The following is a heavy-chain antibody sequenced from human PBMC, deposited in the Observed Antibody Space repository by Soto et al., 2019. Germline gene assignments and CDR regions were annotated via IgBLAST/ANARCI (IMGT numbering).Heavy chain of an antibody. J-gene: IGHJ4*02. CDR1: GFTFSDYA. D-gene: IGHD6-19*01. CDR2: VSHDGRNT. V-gene: IGHV3-30*03. CDR3: ATGGRHWLVTSDVNY. Sequence: VQLVESGGGVVQPGRSLRLSCAASGFTFSDYAMHWVRQAPGKGLEWVAVVSHDGRNTHYADSVKGRFTISRDSSKNTVALELTSRRAEDTAVFYCATGGRHWLVTSDVNYWGQGALVTVSS.